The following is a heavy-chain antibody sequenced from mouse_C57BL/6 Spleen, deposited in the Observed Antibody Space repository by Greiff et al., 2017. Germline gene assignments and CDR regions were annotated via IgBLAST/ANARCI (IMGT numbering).Heavy chain of an antibody. Sequence: EVKLVESGGGLVKPGGSLKLSCAASGFTFSDYGMHWVRQAPEKGLEWVAYISNGSSTIYYADTVTGRFTISRDNAKNTLFLQMTSLRSEDTAMYYCARLSSHWYFDVWGTGTTVTVSS. J-gene: IGHJ1*03. V-gene: IGHV5-17*01. CDR1: GFTFSDYG. CDR3: ARLSSHWYFDV. D-gene: IGHD1-1*01. CDR2: ISNGSSTI.